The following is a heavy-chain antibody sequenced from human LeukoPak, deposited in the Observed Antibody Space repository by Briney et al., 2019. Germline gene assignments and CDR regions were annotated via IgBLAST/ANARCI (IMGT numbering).Heavy chain of an antibody. J-gene: IGHJ4*02. Sequence: PGGSLRLSCAASGFTFSSYWMHWVRQAPGKGLVWVSRINSDGSSTSYADSVKGRFTISRDNAKNTLYLQMNSLRAEDTAVYYCAKAVGVIVGASGYWGQGTLVTVSS. CDR1: GFTFSSYW. V-gene: IGHV3-74*01. CDR3: AKAVGVIVGASGY. D-gene: IGHD1-26*01. CDR2: INSDGSST.